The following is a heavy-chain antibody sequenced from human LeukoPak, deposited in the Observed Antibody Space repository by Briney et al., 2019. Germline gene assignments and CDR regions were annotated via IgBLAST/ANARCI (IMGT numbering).Heavy chain of an antibody. CDR2: ISHGGTA. Sequence: SETLSLTCTVSGGSMSSHIYYWGWIRQPPGKGLEWIGSISHGGTAYYKPSLKSRVTISVYTSNNQFSLKLSSVTAADTAVYYCAREGCSGTNCLYYFYYMDVWGKGTTVTVSS. CDR3: AREGCSGTNCLYYFYYMDV. J-gene: IGHJ6*03. D-gene: IGHD2-2*01. CDR1: GGSMSSHIYY. V-gene: IGHV4-39*07.